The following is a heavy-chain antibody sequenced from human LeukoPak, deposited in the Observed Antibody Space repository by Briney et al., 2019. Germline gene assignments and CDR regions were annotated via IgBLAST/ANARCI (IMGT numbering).Heavy chain of an antibody. CDR3: ARSLVLENWFDP. J-gene: IGHJ5*02. D-gene: IGHD6-13*01. CDR2: IIPIFGTA. CDR1: GYTFTGYY. Sequence: SVKVSCKASGYTFTGYYMHWVRQAPGQGLEWMGGIIPIFGTANYAQKFQGRVTITADESTSTAYMELSSLRSEDTAVYYCARSLVLENWFDPWGQGTLVTVSS. V-gene: IGHV1-69*13.